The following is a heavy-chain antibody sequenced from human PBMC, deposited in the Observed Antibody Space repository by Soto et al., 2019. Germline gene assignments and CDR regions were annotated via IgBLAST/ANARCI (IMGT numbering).Heavy chain of an antibody. CDR1: GCTFNTFA. D-gene: IGHD6-13*01. V-gene: IGHV1-69*01. Sequence: QVQLEQSGAEVKKPGSSVKVSCKASGCTFNTFAISWVRQAPGQGLEWIGGSIPIFEPATYAQRLQDRLTITADESTRTAYMELSRLPSDDTAIYFCATSTSSSWQKDYWGLGNLVVVSS. CDR3: ATSTSSSWQKDY. J-gene: IGHJ4*02. CDR2: SIPIFEPA.